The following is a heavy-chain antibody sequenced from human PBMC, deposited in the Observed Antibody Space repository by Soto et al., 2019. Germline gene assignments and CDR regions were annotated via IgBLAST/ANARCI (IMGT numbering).Heavy chain of an antibody. Sequence: QVQLVQSGAEVKKPGASVKVPCKASGYTFTSYGISWVRQAPGQGLEWMGWISAYSGNTKYAQKFQGRVTMTTDISTSTAYIELRSLRSDDTAVYYCARGEMFFDSWGQGTLVTVSS. D-gene: IGHD1-26*01. CDR1: GYTFTSYG. CDR3: ARGEMFFDS. J-gene: IGHJ4*02. V-gene: IGHV1-18*01. CDR2: ISAYSGNT.